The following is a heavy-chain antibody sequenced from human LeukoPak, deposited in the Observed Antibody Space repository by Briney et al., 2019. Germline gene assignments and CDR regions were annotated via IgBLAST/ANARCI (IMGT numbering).Heavy chain of an antibody. Sequence: PSETLSLTCTVSGGSISSSSYSWSWIRQPAGKGLEWIGRIYTSGSTNYNPSLKSRVTMSVDTSKNQFSLKLSSVTAADTAVYYCARDQHITGTHYYYYYGMDVWGQGTTVTVSS. CDR3: ARDQHITGTHYYYYYGMDV. J-gene: IGHJ6*02. V-gene: IGHV4-61*02. CDR1: GGSISSSSYS. CDR2: IYTSGST. D-gene: IGHD1-7*01.